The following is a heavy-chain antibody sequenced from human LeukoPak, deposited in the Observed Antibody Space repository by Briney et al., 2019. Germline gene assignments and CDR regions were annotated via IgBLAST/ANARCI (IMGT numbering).Heavy chain of an antibody. D-gene: IGHD2-2*01. V-gene: IGHV1-69*04. Sequence: GASVKVSCKASGGTFSSYAISWVRQAPGQGLEWMGRIIPILGIANYAQKFQGRVTITADKSTSTAYMELSSLRSEDTAVYYCARAYLKPLGYCSSTSCYEPPNNAFDIWGQGTMVTVSS. CDR2: IIPILGIA. CDR3: ARAYLKPLGYCSSTSCYEPPNNAFDI. J-gene: IGHJ3*02. CDR1: GGTFSSYA.